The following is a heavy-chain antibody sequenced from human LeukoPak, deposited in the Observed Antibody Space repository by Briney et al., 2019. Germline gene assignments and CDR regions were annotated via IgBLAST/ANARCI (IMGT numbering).Heavy chain of an antibody. Sequence: SETLSLTFTVSGGSISSSSYYWGWIRPPPGKGLEWIGSIYYSGSTYYNPSLKSRVTISVDTSKNQFSLRLNSVTAADTAVYYCARGQVVRDYWGQGTLVTVSS. V-gene: IGHV4-39*01. CDR1: GGSISSSSYY. D-gene: IGHD2-15*01. J-gene: IGHJ4*02. CDR2: IYYSGST. CDR3: ARGQVVRDY.